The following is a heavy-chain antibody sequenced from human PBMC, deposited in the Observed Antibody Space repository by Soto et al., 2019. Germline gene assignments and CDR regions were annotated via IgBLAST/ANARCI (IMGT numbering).Heavy chain of an antibody. J-gene: IGHJ6*02. V-gene: IGHV5-51*01. CDR1: GYSFPNYW. Sequence: GESLKISCKGSGYSFPNYWIAWVRQMPGKGLEWMGIIYPDDSDTRYSPSFQGQVTISADKSITTAYLQWSSLKASDTAIYYCARQGGTGWQRYYGMDVWGQRTTVTVSS. CDR3: ARQGGTGWQRYYGMDV. CDR2: IYPDDSDT. D-gene: IGHD6-19*01.